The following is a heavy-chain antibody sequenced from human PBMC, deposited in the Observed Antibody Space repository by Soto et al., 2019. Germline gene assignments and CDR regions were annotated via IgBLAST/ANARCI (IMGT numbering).Heavy chain of an antibody. CDR3: ARSQGSSTSLEIYYYYYYGMDV. CDR2: IIPIPGTA. D-gene: IGHD2-2*01. V-gene: IGHV1-69*01. CDR1: GGTFGSYA. Sequence: QVQLVQSGAEVQKPGSSVKVSCKASGGTFGSYAISWVRQAPGQGLEWMGGIIPIPGTANYAQKFQGRVTIAADESTNTAYMELSSLRSEDTAVYYWARSQGSSTSLEIYYYYYYGMDVWGQGTTVTVSS. J-gene: IGHJ6*02.